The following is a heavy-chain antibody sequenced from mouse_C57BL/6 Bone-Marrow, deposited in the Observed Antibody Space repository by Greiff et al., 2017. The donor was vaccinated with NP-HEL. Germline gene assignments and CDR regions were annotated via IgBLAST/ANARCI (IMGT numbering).Heavy chain of an antibody. V-gene: IGHV5-15*01. CDR1: GFTFSDYG. CDR2: ISNLAYSI. CDR3: ARGGYGTYFDV. D-gene: IGHD1-1*01. J-gene: IGHJ1*03. Sequence: EVQLQESGGGLVQPGGSLKLSCAASGFTFSDYGMAWVRQAPRKGPEWVAFISNLAYSIYYADTVTGRFTISRENAKNTLYLEMSSLRSEDTAMYYCARGGYGTYFDVWGTGTTVTVSS.